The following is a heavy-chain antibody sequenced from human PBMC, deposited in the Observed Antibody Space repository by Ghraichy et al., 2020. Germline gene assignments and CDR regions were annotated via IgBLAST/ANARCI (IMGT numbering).Heavy chain of an antibody. V-gene: IGHV1-3*01. CDR1: GYTFSSYA. D-gene: IGHD6-13*01. CDR3: ARDQTYPWYFDS. J-gene: IGHJ4*02. CDR2: INAGNGNT. Sequence: ASVKVSCKASGYTFSSYAMHWVRQAPGQRLEWVGWINAGNGNTRYSKKLQGRVTISSDTSAKTAFMELSSLRFEDTAVYYCARDQTYPWYFDSWGQGTLVTVAS.